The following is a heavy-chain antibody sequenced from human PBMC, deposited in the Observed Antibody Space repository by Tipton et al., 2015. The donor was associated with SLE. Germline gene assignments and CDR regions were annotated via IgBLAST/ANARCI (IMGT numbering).Heavy chain of an antibody. CDR3: ARGPQLWADY. D-gene: IGHD5-18*01. Sequence: TLSLTCTVSGGSISSGSYYWSWIRQPAGKGLAWIGHIYTSGSTNYNPSLKSRVTISVDTSKNQFSLKLSSVTAADTAVYYCARGPQLWADYWGQGTLVTVSS. CDR1: GGSISSGSYY. J-gene: IGHJ4*02. CDR2: IYTSGST. V-gene: IGHV4-61*09.